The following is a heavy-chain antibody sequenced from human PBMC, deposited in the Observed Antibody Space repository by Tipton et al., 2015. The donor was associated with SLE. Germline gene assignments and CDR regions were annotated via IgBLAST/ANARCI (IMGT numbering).Heavy chain of an antibody. D-gene: IGHD3-22*01. J-gene: IGHJ3*02. CDR1: GGSITSYY. V-gene: IGHV4-59*04. Sequence: TLSLTCTVSGGSITSYYWSWIRQPPGKGLEWIGYIYHSGSTYYNPSLKSRVTISADTSKKRFSLKVSSVTAADTAVYYCARSGPPTLRDRLLGAFDIWGQGTLVTVSS. CDR2: IYHSGST. CDR3: ARSGPPTLRDRLLGAFDI.